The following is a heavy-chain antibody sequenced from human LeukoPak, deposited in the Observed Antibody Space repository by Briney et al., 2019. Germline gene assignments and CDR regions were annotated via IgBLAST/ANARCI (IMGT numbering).Heavy chain of an antibody. J-gene: IGHJ3*02. Sequence: SETLSLTCAVYGGSFSGYYWSWIRQPPGKGLEWIGEINHSGSTNYNPSLKSRVTISVDTSKNQFSLKLSSVTAADTAVYYCARHAFGDFWSGYAFDIWGQGTMVTVSS. CDR2: INHSGST. CDR1: GGSFSGYY. V-gene: IGHV4-34*01. D-gene: IGHD3-3*01. CDR3: ARHAFGDFWSGYAFDI.